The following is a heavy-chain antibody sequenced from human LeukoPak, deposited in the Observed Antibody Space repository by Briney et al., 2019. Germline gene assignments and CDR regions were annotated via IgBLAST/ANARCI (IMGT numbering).Heavy chain of an antibody. J-gene: IGHJ5*02. CDR3: ARADCSSSTCYLRRSWFDP. CDR2: ISTSSRYI. V-gene: IGHV3-21*01. D-gene: IGHD2-2*01. CDR1: GFTLSNYD. Sequence: PGGSLRLFCAASGFTLSNYDMNWVRQAPGKGLEWVSSISTSSRYIYYKDSVRGRFTISRDDAKNSLYLEMNSLRAEDTAVYYCARADCSSSTCYLRRSWFDPWGQGTLVTASS.